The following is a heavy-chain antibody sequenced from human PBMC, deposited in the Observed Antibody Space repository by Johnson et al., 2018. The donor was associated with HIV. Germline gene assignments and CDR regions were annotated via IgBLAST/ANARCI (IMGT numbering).Heavy chain of an antibody. Sequence: VQRVESGGGLVQPGGSLRLPSAASEFIFSGSAMSWVRQAPVQGLVWVLRLSRTGGTTYCADSVTFPFTLSRDISENTLYLQMDSLSAEDTAVYYCVKDRHHIFDRWAFDLWGQGTMVTVSS. D-gene: IGHD2-8*02. CDR1: EFIFSGSA. J-gene: IGHJ3*01. CDR2: LSRTGGTT. CDR3: VKDRHHIFDRWAFDL. V-gene: IGHV3-23*04.